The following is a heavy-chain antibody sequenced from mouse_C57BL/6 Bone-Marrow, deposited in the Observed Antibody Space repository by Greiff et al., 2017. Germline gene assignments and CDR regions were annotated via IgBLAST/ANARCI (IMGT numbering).Heavy chain of an antibody. CDR2: IYPGSGST. CDR1: GYTFTSYW. Sequence: VQLQQSGAELVKPGASVKMSCKASGYTFTSYWITWVKQRPGQGLEWIGDIYPGSGSTNYNEKFKSKATLTVDTSSSTAYMQLSSLTSEDSAVYYCARSGYGNLAWFAYWGQGTLVTVSA. V-gene: IGHV1-55*01. D-gene: IGHD2-1*01. CDR3: ARSGYGNLAWFAY. J-gene: IGHJ3*01.